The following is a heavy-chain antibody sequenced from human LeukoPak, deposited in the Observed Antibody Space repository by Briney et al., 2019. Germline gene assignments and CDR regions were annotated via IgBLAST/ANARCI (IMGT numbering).Heavy chain of an antibody. CDR1: GFTFCDYW. CDR2: INQDGSEE. Sequence: PGGSLRLSCAASGFTFCDYWMSWVRQAPGKGLEWVAHINQDGSEEHYMDSVKARFIISRDNAKNSLSLQMDSLRAEDTAVYYCVRDGGVTGYDLLDYWGQGTLVTVSS. J-gene: IGHJ4*02. CDR3: VRDGGVTGYDLLDY. D-gene: IGHD5-12*01. V-gene: IGHV3-7*01.